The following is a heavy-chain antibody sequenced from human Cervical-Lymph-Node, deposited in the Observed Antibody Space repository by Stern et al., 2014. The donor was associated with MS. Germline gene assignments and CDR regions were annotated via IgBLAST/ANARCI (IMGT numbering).Heavy chain of an antibody. CDR2: IFYRGST. CDR1: GGSISSGSFY. D-gene: IGHD5-12*01. CDR3: ARAYTIIYTYFFDY. V-gene: IGHV4-31*03. J-gene: IGHJ4*02. Sequence: VQLVESGPRLVRPSQTLSLTCTVSGGSISSGSFYWTWIRQRPGKGLEWIGDIFYRGSTYYNSTLKSRVTMSIDTSRSQFSLRLSSVTAADTAVYYCARAYTIIYTYFFDYWGLGTLVTVSS.